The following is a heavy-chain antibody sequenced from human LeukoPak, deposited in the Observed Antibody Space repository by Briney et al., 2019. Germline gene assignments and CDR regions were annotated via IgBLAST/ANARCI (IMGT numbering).Heavy chain of an antibody. Sequence: PSETLSLTCTVSGGSISSSGYYWGWIRQPPGKGLEWIGSIYYSGSTYYNPSLKSRVTISVDTSKNQFSLKLSSVTAADTAVYYCARSSVRDWLPLIDYWGQGTLVTVSS. V-gene: IGHV4-39*01. CDR3: ARSSVRDWLPLIDY. CDR2: IYYSGST. J-gene: IGHJ4*02. D-gene: IGHD3/OR15-3a*01. CDR1: GGSISSSGYY.